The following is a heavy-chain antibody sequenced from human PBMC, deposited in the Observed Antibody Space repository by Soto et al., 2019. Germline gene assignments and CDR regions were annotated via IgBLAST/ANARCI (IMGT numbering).Heavy chain of an antibody. V-gene: IGHV3-30-3*01. D-gene: IGHD5-12*01. CDR1: GFTFSSYA. CDR3: ARAPRGYSGYDFPPFFY. Sequence: QVQLVESGGGVVQPGRSLRLSCAASGFTFSSYAMHWVRQAPGKGLEWVAVISYDGSNKYYADSVKGRFTISRDNSKNTLYLQMNRLRAEDTAVYYCARAPRGYSGYDFPPFFYWGQGTLVTVSS. J-gene: IGHJ4*02. CDR2: ISYDGSNK.